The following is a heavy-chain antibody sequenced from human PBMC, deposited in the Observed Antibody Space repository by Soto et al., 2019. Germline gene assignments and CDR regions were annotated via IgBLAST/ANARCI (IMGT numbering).Heavy chain of an antibody. CDR3: AVYCSGGNCYPTRDAFDI. Sequence: SVKVSCKASGGTFSSYAISWVRQAPGQGLEWMGGIIPIFGTANYAQKFQGRVTITADESTSTAYMELSSLRSEDTAVYYCAVYCSGGNCYPTRDAFDIWGQGTMVTVSS. CDR2: IIPIFGTA. V-gene: IGHV1-69*13. CDR1: GGTFSSYA. D-gene: IGHD2-15*01. J-gene: IGHJ3*02.